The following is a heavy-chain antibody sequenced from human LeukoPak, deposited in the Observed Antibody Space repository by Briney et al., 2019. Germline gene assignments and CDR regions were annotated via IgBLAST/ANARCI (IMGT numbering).Heavy chain of an antibody. CDR2: ISGSGGST. V-gene: IGHV3-23*01. CDR3: AKDTLIVVVPADWFDP. Sequence: PGGSLRLSCAASGFTFSSYAMSWVRQAPGKGLEWVSAISGSGGSTYYADSVKGRFTISRDNSKNTLYLQMNSLRAEDTAVYYCAKDTLIVVVPADWFDPWDQGTLVTVSS. D-gene: IGHD2-2*01. J-gene: IGHJ5*02. CDR1: GFTFSSYA.